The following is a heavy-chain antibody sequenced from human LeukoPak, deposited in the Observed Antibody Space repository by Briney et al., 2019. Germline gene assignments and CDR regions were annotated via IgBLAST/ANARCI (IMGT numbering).Heavy chain of an antibody. CDR3: AKDLRAYSFPVTGY. CDR1: GFTFSSYA. Sequence: GRSLRLSCAASGFTFSSYAMHWVRQAPGKGLEWVAVISYDGSNKYYADSVKGRFTISRDNSKNTLYLQMNSLRAEDTAVYYCAKDLRAYSFPVTGYWGQGTLVTVSS. CDR2: ISYDGSNK. J-gene: IGHJ4*02. V-gene: IGHV3-30-3*01. D-gene: IGHD5-18*01.